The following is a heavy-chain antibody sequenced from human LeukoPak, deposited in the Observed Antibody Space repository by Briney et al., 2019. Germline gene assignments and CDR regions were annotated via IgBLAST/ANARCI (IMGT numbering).Heavy chain of an antibody. J-gene: IGHJ5*02. Sequence: SETLSLTCAVYGGSFSGYYWSWIRQPPGKGLEWIGEINHSGSTSYNPSLKSRVTISVDTSKNQFSLKLSSVTAADTAVYYCARAGIAAAGNRWFDPWGQGTLVTVSS. CDR3: ARAGIAAAGNRWFDP. V-gene: IGHV4-34*01. D-gene: IGHD6-13*01. CDR2: INHSGST. CDR1: GGSFSGYY.